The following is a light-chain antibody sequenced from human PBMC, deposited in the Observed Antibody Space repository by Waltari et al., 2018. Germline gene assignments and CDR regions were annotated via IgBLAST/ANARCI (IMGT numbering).Light chain of an antibody. V-gene: IGKV1-9*01. CDR1: QGVSSY. J-gene: IGKJ3*01. CDR3: QHLNSYPFT. Sequence: DIQLTQSPSFMSESVGDRVTITCRASQGVSSYLAWYQQKPGKAPHLLIYGASTLQSGVPSRFSGSGSGTECTLTISSLQPEDFATYYCQHLNSYPFTFGPGSKVDIK. CDR2: GAS.